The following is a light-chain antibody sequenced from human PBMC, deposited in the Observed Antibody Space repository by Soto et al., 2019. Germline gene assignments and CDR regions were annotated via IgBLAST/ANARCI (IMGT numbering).Light chain of an antibody. J-gene: IGLJ1*01. CDR2: EVS. V-gene: IGLV2-8*01. Sequence: QSALTQPPSASGSPGQSVTISCTGTSSDVGGYDYVSWYQQHPGKAPKLMIYEVSKRPSGVPDRFSGSKSGNTASLTVSGLQDEDEADYCCSSTAGYNGGDVFGTGTKLTVL. CDR3: SSTAGYNGGDV. CDR1: SSDVGGYDY.